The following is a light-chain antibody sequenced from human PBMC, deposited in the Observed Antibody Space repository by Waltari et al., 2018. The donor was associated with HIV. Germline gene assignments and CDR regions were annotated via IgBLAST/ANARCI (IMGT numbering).Light chain of an antibody. CDR3: RQTLEFPWT. Sequence: VMTQFPVVLSVTPGEPASISCKSDRSLLHRDGDTCVNWYVQRPGQSPELLILLTSNRASGVADRLSRSGSGTDFTLRRGRVEAEDAAIYYCRQTLEFPWTFGQRT. J-gene: IGKJ1*01. CDR2: LTS. CDR1: RSLLHRDGDTC. V-gene: IGKV2-28*01.